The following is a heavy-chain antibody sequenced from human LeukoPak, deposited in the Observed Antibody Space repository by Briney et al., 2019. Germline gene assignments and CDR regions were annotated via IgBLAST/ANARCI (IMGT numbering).Heavy chain of an antibody. Sequence: PGRSLRLSCAASGLTFSSYGMHWVGQAPGKGLEWVAVIWYDGSNKYYADCVKGRLTISRDNSKNTVYLQMNSLRAEDTAVYYCARDRGTAMDDAFDIWGQGTMVTVSS. CDR3: ARDRGTAMDDAFDI. CDR1: GLTFSSYG. CDR2: IWYDGSNK. D-gene: IGHD5-18*01. V-gene: IGHV3-33*01. J-gene: IGHJ3*02.